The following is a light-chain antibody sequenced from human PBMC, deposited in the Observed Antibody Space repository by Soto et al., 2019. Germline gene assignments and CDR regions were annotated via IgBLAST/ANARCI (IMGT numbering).Light chain of an antibody. CDR1: QSVSSN. J-gene: IGKJ1*01. Sequence: EIVLTQSPGTLSLSPGERANFCCRASQSVSSNYLAWHQQKPGQAPRLLIYDASKRATGIPARFSGSGSGTEFTLTISSLQSEDFAVYYCQQYNNWPRTFGQGTKVDIK. V-gene: IGKV3-15*01. CDR3: QQYNNWPRT. CDR2: DAS.